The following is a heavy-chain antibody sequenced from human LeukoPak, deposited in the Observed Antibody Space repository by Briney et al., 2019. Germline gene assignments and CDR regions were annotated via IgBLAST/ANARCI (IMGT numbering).Heavy chain of an antibody. CDR1: GFTFSSYG. D-gene: IGHD6-6*01. CDR3: AKDFRSSSSRDGYYFDY. V-gene: IGHV3-30*02. Sequence: GGSLRLSCAASGFTFSSYGMHWVRQAPGKGLEWAAFIRYDGSNKYYADSVKGRFTISRDNSKNTLYLQMNSLRAEDTAVYYCAKDFRSSSSRDGYYFDYWGQGTLVTVSS. J-gene: IGHJ4*02. CDR2: IRYDGSNK.